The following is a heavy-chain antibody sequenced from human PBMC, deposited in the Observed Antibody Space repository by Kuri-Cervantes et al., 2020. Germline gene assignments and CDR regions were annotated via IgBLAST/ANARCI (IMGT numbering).Heavy chain of an antibody. CDR1: GFTFSSYW. Sequence: GESLKISCAASGFTFSSYWMSWVRQAPGKGLEWVANIKQDGSEKYYVDSVKGRFTISRDNSKNTLYLQMNSLRAEDTAVYYCARRKLAYCGGDCYHYYYYGMDVWGQGTTVTVSS. V-gene: IGHV3-7*03. CDR2: IKQDGSEK. J-gene: IGHJ6*02. CDR3: ARRKLAYCGGDCYHYYYYGMDV. D-gene: IGHD2-21*02.